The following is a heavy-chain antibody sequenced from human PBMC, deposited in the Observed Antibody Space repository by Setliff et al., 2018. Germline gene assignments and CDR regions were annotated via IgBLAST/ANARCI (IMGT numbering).Heavy chain of an antibody. CDR2: VYPGDSET. Sequence: PGESLKISCEASGYSFPSHWIGWVRQMPGKGLEWMGSVYPGDSETRYSPSFQGQVTISADKSIGTAYLQWSSLKASDTAIYYCGRSPGLAEGGSWFAPWGQGTLVTVSS. CDR1: GYSFPSHW. J-gene: IGHJ5*02. V-gene: IGHV5-51*01. D-gene: IGHD6-13*01. CDR3: GRSPGLAEGGSWFAP.